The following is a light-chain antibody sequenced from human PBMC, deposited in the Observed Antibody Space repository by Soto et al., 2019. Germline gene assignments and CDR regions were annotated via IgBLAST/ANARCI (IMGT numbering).Light chain of an antibody. J-gene: IGKJ1*01. V-gene: IGKV1-5*01. CDR2: DVS. CDR3: QQDAKFAT. Sequence: DIQMTQSPSALSASVGDRVTLTCRASQNIGTSLAWYQQKPGRAPKVLIYDVSTLERGVPSIFSGSQFGSEFTLTISGLQPDDFATYYCQQDAKFATFGQGTNV. CDR1: QNIGTS.